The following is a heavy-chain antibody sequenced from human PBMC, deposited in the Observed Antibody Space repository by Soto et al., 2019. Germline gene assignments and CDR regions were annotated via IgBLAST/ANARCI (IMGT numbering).Heavy chain of an antibody. CDR2: IYYSGST. CDR1: GGSISSSSYY. CDR3: ARGANFDY. J-gene: IGHJ4*02. D-gene: IGHD3-16*01. V-gene: IGHV4-39*01. Sequence: SETLSLTCTVSGGSISSSSYYWGWIRQPPGKGLEWIGSIYYSGSTYYNPSLKSRVTISVDTSKNQFSLKLSSVTAADTAVYYCARGANFDYWGQGTLVTVSS.